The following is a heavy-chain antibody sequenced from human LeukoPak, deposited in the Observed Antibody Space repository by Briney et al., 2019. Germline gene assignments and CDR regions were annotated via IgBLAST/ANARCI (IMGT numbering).Heavy chain of an antibody. Sequence: ASVKVSCKASGYTFTGYYMHWVRQAPGQGLEWMGWINPNSGGTNYAQKFQGGVTMTRDTSIIVYMDLSRLRSDDAAVYYCARGAHYHDSSDGYDYWGQGTLVTVSS. J-gene: IGHJ4*02. D-gene: IGHD3-22*01. V-gene: IGHV1-2*02. CDR1: GYTFTGYY. CDR3: ARGAHYHDSSDGYDY. CDR2: INPNSGGT.